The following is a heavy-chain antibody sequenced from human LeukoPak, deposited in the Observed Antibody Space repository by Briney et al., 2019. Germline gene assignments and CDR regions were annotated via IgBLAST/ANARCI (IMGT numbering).Heavy chain of an antibody. CDR3: ARVTLAGGGYFDY. CDR1: GFTFSNYY. Sequence: GGSLRLSSAASGFTFSNYYMDWVRQAPRKGLEWVGRIRPKGNAYTTEYAAAVKGRFSISRDDSKNSLYLLMNSLKTEDTAVYYCARVTLAGGGYFDYWGQGTLVTVSS. D-gene: IGHD6-19*01. CDR2: IRPKGNAYTT. V-gene: IGHV3-72*01. J-gene: IGHJ4*02.